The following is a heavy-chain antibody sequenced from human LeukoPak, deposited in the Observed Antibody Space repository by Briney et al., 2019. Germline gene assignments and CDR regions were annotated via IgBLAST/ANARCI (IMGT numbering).Heavy chain of an antibody. V-gene: IGHV3-64D*06. J-gene: IGHJ4*02. D-gene: IGHD3-10*01. CDR3: VKRTVYRGVITTQPYDY. CDR2: ITPNGDST. CDR1: GFTFSDYA. Sequence: GGSLRLSCSASGFTFSDYAMHWVRQAPGKGLEYVSAITPNGDSTYYADSVKGRFTISRDNSKNTLYLQMSSLRPEDTAVYYCVKRTVYRGVITTQPYDYWGQGGLASVSS.